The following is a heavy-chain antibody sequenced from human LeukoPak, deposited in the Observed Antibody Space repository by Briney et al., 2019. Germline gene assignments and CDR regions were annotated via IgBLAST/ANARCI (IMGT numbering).Heavy chain of an antibody. CDR3: ATDLRSQGPFDY. Sequence: ASVKVSCKVSGYTLTELSMHWVRQAPGEGLEWMGGFDPEDGETIYAQKFQGRVTMTEDTSTDTAYMELSSLRSEDTAVYYCATDLRSQGPFDYWGQGTLVTVSS. V-gene: IGHV1-24*01. CDR1: GYTLTELS. J-gene: IGHJ4*02. CDR2: FDPEDGET.